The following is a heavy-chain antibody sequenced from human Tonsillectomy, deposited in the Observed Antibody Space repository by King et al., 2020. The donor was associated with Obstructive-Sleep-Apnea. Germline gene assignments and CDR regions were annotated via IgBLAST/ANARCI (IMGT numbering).Heavy chain of an antibody. CDR1: GDTFSNYA. Sequence: QLVQSGAEVNRPGSSGMLSCKASGDTFSNYAITWVRQAPGQGLEWIGGSISILCIANYAQKFQGRVTITADTSTSTAYTVLSSLRSEDTAVYYCARVSFHDTLGYYAMDVWGQGTTVTVSS. CDR2: SISILCIA. D-gene: IGHD3-9*01. CDR3: ARVSFHDTLGYYAMDV. V-gene: IGHV1-69*04. J-gene: IGHJ6*02.